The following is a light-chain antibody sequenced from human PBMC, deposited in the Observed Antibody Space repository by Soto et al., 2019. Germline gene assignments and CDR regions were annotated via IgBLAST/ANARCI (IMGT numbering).Light chain of an antibody. CDR3: QQYNHWPGT. Sequence: EIVLTQSPGTLSLSPGERATLSCRASQSVSSSYLAWYQQKPGQAPRLLIYGASTRVTGIPARFSGSGSGTEFTLTISSLQPEDFAVYYCQQYNHWPGTFGQGTNVEIK. CDR2: GAS. V-gene: IGKV3-15*01. CDR1: QSVSSSY. J-gene: IGKJ1*01.